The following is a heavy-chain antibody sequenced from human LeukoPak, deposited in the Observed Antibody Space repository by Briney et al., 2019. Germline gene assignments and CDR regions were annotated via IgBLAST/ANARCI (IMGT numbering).Heavy chain of an antibody. D-gene: IGHD6-19*01. Sequence: GSMRLSRAASGFTFIDYDMHWVRQVIGKGLEWVSAIGIRGDTHYSGSVKGRFTISRENAESSLYLQMNSLRAEDTAVYYCARGGIQVSGIDEFDYWGQGTLVTVSS. CDR2: IGIRGDT. CDR3: ARGGIQVSGIDEFDY. V-gene: IGHV3-13*01. J-gene: IGHJ4*02. CDR1: GFTFIDYD.